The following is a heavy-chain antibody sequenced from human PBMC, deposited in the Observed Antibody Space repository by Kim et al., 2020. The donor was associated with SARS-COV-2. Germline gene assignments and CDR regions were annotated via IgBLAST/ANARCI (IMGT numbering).Heavy chain of an antibody. CDR1: GFTFSNAW. CDR2: IKSKTDGGTT. J-gene: IGHJ4*02. CDR3: TTTDYGDYGSLDY. Sequence: GGSLRLSCAASGFTFSNAWMSWVRQAPGKGLEWVGRIKSKTDGGTTDYAAPVKGRFTISRDDSKNTLYLQMNSLKTEDTAVYYCTTTDYGDYGSLDYWGQGTLVTVSS. D-gene: IGHD4-17*01. V-gene: IGHV3-15*01.